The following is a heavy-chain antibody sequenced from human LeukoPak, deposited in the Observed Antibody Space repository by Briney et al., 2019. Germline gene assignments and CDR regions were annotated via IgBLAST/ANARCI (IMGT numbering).Heavy chain of an antibody. J-gene: IGHJ6*02. CDR3: ARGLAAMYYYYYGMDV. D-gene: IGHD2-2*01. CDR1: GFTFSSYW. CDR2: IKQDGSEK. Sequence: GGSLRLSCAASGFTFSSYWMSCVRQAPGKGLEWVANIKQDGSEKYYVDSVKGRFTISRDNAKNSLYLQMNSLRAEDTAVYYCARGLAAMYYYYYGMDVWGQGTTVTVSS. V-gene: IGHV3-7*01.